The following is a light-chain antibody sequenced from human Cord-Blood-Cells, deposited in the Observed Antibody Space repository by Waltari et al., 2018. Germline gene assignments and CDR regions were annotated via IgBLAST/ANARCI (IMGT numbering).Light chain of an antibody. CDR2: AAS. Sequence: DIQMTQSPSSLSASVGDRVTITCRASQSISSYLNWYQQKPGKAPKLLIYAASSLQSGVPSRFSGSGAGTEFTLTISSLQPEDFATHYCQQSYSTPPTFGQGTKVEIK. J-gene: IGKJ1*01. CDR3: QQSYSTPPT. V-gene: IGKV1-39*01. CDR1: QSISSY.